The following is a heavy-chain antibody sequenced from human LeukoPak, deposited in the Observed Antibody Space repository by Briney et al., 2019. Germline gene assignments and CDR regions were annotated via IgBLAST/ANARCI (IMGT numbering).Heavy chain of an antibody. CDR3: ARVICSGGSCRFDY. CDR2: IYYSGIT. J-gene: IGHJ4*02. CDR1: GGSISTSSYY. D-gene: IGHD2-15*01. Sequence: SETLSLTCTVSGGSISTSSYYWSWIRQPPGKGLEWIGYIYYSGITNYNPSLKSRVTISVDTSKNQFSLKLSSVTAADTAVYYCARVICSGGSCRFDYWGQGTLVTVSS. V-gene: IGHV4-61*05.